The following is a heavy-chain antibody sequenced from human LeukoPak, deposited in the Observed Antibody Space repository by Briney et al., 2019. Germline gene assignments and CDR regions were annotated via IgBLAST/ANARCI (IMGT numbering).Heavy chain of an antibody. CDR2: ISGSGGST. V-gene: IGHV3-23*01. D-gene: IGHD6-13*01. CDR1: GFTFSSYA. CDR3: ARELQLVQDY. Sequence: GGSLRLSCAASGFTFSSYAMSWVRQAPGKGLEWVSAISGSGGSTYYADSVKGRFTISRDNAKNSVYLQMNSLRAEDTAVYFCARELQLVQDYWGQGTLVTVSS. J-gene: IGHJ4*02.